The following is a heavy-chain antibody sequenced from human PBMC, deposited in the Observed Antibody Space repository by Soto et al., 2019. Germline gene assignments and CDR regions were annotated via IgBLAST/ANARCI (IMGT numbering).Heavy chain of an antibody. J-gene: IGHJ6*02. CDR3: ARSEETYNDVLTGMDLYYYYFGMDV. D-gene: IGHD3-9*01. CDR2: IYPGESNT. V-gene: IGHV5-51*01. Sequence: GESLKISCKGSGDSFTSYRIGWVRQMPGKGLEWMGIIYPGESNTRYSPSFQGQVTISADKSIGTAYLQWSSLKASDTAMYYCARSEETYNDVLTGMDLYYYYFGMDVWGQGTTVTVSS. CDR1: GDSFTSYR.